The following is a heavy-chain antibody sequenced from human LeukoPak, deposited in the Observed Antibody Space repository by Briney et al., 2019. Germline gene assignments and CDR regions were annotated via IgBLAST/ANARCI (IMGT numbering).Heavy chain of an antibody. CDR1: GFTVSSNY. CDR2: IYSGATT. V-gene: IGHV3-66*01. Sequence: GGSLRLSCAASGFTVSSNYMSWVRQAPGKGLEWVSVIYSGATTYYADSVKGRFTIPRDTSENTLYLQMISLRAEDTAVYYCARVALSGGDFDYWGQGTLVTVSS. D-gene: IGHD7-27*01. CDR3: ARVALSGGDFDY. J-gene: IGHJ4*02.